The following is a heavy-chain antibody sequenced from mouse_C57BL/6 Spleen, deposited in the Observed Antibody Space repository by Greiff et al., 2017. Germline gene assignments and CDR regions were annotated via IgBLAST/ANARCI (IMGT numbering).Heavy chain of an antibody. J-gene: IGHJ3*01. CDR3: ATSPAWFAY. V-gene: IGHV1-7*01. CDR1: GYTFPSYW. CDR2: INPSSGYT. Sequence: VQLQQSGAELAKPGASVKLSCKASGYTFPSYWMHWVTQRPGQGLEWIGNINPSSGYTKYNQQFQDKATLTADKSSSTVYMQLSSLTYDDSAVSYCATSPAWFAYWGQGTLVTVSA.